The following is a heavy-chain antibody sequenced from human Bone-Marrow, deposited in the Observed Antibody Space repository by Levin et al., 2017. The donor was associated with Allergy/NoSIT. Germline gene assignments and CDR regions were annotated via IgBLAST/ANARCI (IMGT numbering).Heavy chain of an antibody. J-gene: IGHJ4*02. CDR1: GYTLTEFS. Sequence: ASVKVSCKVSGYTLTEFSMHWVRQAPGKGLEWMGGFDPEDGETIYAQKFQGRVTMTEDTSTDTAYMELSSLRSEDTAVYYCATDTDYYGSGSYPGYWGQGTLVTVSS. V-gene: IGHV1-24*01. CDR3: ATDTDYYGSGSYPGY. D-gene: IGHD3-10*01. CDR2: FDPEDGET.